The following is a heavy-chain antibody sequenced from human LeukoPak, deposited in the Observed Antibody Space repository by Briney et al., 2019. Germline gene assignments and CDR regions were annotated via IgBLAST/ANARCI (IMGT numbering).Heavy chain of an antibody. Sequence: SVKVSCKASGGTFSSYAISWVRQAPGQGLEWMGGIIPIFGTANYAQKFQGRVTITADESTSTAYMELSSLRSEDTAVYYCARGIPQYYGSGSYSLDYWGQVTLVTVSS. CDR3: ARGIPQYYGSGSYSLDY. CDR2: IIPIFGTA. CDR1: GGTFSSYA. J-gene: IGHJ4*02. V-gene: IGHV1-69*01. D-gene: IGHD3-10*01.